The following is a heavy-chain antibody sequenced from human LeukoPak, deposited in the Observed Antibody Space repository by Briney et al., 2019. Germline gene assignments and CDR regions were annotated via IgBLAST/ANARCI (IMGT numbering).Heavy chain of an antibody. D-gene: IGHD6-13*01. J-gene: IGHJ4*02. CDR3: AGPYSSNDY. V-gene: IGHV4-34*01. CDR2: INHSGST. CDR1: GGSFSGYY. Sequence: SETLSLTCAVYGGSFSGYYWSWIRQPPGKGLEWIGEINHSGSTNYNPSLKSRVTISVDTSKNQFSLKLSSVTAADMAVYYCAGPYSSNDYWGQGTLVTVSS.